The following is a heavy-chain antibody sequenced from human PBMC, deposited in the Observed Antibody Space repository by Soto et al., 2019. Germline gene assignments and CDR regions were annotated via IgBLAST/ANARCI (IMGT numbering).Heavy chain of an antibody. J-gene: IGHJ3*02. CDR1: GGSIRSGDHY. CDR2: IYYSGSA. Sequence: SETLSLTCTVSGGSIRSGDHYWSWIRQSPGKGLEWIGYIYYSGSAYYNPSLRSRVVISVDMSKNQFSLKVNSVTAADTAMYYCARDFFDDNSSDAFDIWGQGTMVTVS. V-gene: IGHV4-30-4*01. CDR3: ARDFFDDNSSDAFDI. D-gene: IGHD3-22*01.